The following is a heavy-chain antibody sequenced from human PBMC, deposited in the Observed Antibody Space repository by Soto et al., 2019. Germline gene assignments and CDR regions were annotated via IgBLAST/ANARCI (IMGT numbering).Heavy chain of an antibody. CDR2: IYTSGNT. Sequence: SETLSLTCTVSGGSISNYYWSWIRQPAGKGLEWIGRIYTSGNTNYNPSLKGRVTMSVDMSKNQFSLKLSSVAAADTAVYYCARDANGDNGRALDPWGQGTLVTVYS. CDR3: ARDANGDNGRALDP. V-gene: IGHV4-4*07. CDR1: GGSISNYY. J-gene: IGHJ5*02. D-gene: IGHD4-17*01.